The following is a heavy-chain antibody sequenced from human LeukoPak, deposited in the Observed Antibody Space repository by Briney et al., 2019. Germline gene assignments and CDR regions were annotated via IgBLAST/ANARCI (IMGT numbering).Heavy chain of an antibody. CDR1: GGTFSSYA. D-gene: IGHD2-21*02. V-gene: IGHV1-69*01. Sequence: SVKVSCKASGGTFSSYAISWVRQAPGQGLEWMGGIIPIFGTANYAEKFQGRVTITADESTGTAYMELSSLRSEDTAVYYCARDLGVVTAASDYWGQGTLVTVSS. J-gene: IGHJ4*02. CDR3: ARDLGVVTAASDY. CDR2: IIPIFGTA.